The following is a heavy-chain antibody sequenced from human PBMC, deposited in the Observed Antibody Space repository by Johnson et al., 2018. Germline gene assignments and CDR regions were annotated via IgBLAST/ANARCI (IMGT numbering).Heavy chain of an antibody. Sequence: VQLVESGGGLVQPGRSLRLSCAASGFTFDDYAMHWVRQAPGKGLEWVSGISWNSGSIGYADSVKGRFTISRDNAKNSLYLQMNSLRAEDTALYYCAKDMGTSLRYYYYYGMDVWGQGTTVTGSS. CDR3: AKDMGTSLRYYYYYGMDV. CDR1: GFTFDDYA. CDR2: ISWNSGSI. D-gene: IGHD7-27*01. V-gene: IGHV3-9*01. J-gene: IGHJ6*02.